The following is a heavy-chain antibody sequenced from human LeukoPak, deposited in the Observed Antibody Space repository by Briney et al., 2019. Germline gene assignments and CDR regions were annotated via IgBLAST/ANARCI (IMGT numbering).Heavy chain of an antibody. CDR2: IYYSGST. CDR1: GGSISSYY. V-gene: IGHV4-59*08. J-gene: IGHJ4*02. Sequence: PSETLSLTCTVSGGSISSYYWSWIRQPPGKGLEWIGYIYYSGSTNYSPSLKSRVTMSVDTSKNQFSLKLSSVTAADTAVYYCARRGPYGVASYFDYWGQGTLVTVSS. CDR3: ARRGPYGVASYFDY. D-gene: IGHD3-3*01.